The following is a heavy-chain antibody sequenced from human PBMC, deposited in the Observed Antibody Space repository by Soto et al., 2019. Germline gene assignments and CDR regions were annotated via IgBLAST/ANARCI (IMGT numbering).Heavy chain of an antibody. J-gene: IGHJ5*02. D-gene: IGHD6-13*01. CDR2: ISHDGSVT. CDR3: AKDWGSSGWYNWFDP. V-gene: IGHV3-30*18. Sequence: QVQMVESGGGVVQPGTSLRLSCATSGFTFSTSGMHWVRQAPGKGLEWVAMISHDGSVTYYTDSVQGRFTISRDTPKNTLYLQMNSLRDEDTAIYYCAKDWGSSGWYNWFDPWGQEPGSPS. CDR1: GFTFSTSG.